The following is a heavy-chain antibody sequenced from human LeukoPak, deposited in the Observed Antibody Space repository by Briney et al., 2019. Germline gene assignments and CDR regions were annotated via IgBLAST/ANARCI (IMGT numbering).Heavy chain of an antibody. CDR1: GFTFSSYA. Sequence: GGSLRLSCAASGFTFSSYAMSWVRQAPGKGLEWVSAISGSGGSTYYADSVKGRFTISRDNSKNTLYLQMNSLRAEDTAVYYCAKGEYSSSWYGVSSFSYWGQGTLVTVSS. CDR2: ISGSGGST. CDR3: AKGEYSSSWYGVSSFSY. J-gene: IGHJ4*02. D-gene: IGHD6-13*01. V-gene: IGHV3-23*01.